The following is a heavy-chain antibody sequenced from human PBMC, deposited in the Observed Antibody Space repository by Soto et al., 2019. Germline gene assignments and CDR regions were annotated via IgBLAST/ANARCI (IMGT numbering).Heavy chain of an antibody. V-gene: IGHV3-23*01. D-gene: IGHD2-15*01. Sequence: GGSLRLSCAASGFTFSSYAMSWVRQAPGKGLEWVSAISGSGGSTYYADSVKGRFTISRDNSKNTLYLQMNSLRAEDTAVYYCAKSQSRLAGYCSGGSCYNLDYWGQGTLVTVSS. J-gene: IGHJ4*02. CDR3: AKSQSRLAGYCSGGSCYNLDY. CDR2: ISGSGGST. CDR1: GFTFSSYA.